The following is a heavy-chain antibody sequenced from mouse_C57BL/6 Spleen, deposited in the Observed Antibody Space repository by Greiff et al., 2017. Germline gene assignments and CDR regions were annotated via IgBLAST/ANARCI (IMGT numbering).Heavy chain of an antibody. Sequence: EVQGVESGPELVKPGASVKISCKASGYPFTGYYMNWVKQSPEKSLEWIGEINPSTGGTTYNQKFKAKATLTVDKSSSTAYMQLKSLTSEDSAVYYCARRYDYDEDWFAYWGQGTLVTVSA. CDR3: ARRYDYDEDWFAY. D-gene: IGHD2-4*01. CDR1: GYPFTGYY. V-gene: IGHV1-42*01. CDR2: INPSTGGT. J-gene: IGHJ3*01.